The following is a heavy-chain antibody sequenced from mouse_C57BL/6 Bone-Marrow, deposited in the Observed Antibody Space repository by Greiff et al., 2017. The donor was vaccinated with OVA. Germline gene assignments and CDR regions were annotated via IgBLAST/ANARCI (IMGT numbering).Heavy chain of an antibody. CDR3: TTSGSSLSWFAD. Sequence: EVQLQQSGAELVRPGASVKLSCTASGFNIKDDYMHWVKQRPEQGLEWIGWIDPENGDTEYASKFQGKATITADTSSNTAYLQLSSLTSEDTVVYYCTTSGSSLSWFADWGQGTLVTVSA. J-gene: IGHJ3*01. V-gene: IGHV14-4*01. CDR1: GFNIKDDY. D-gene: IGHD1-1*01. CDR2: IDPENGDT.